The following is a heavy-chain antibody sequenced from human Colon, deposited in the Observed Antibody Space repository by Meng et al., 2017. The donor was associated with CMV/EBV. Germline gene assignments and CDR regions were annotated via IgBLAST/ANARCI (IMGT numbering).Heavy chain of an antibody. CDR2: ISGSGGTT. V-gene: IGHV3-23*01. CDR3: AKGDDYDFWGSAYYFDN. J-gene: IGHJ4*02. CDR1: GFMFADYA. Sequence: GESLKISCVASGFMFADYALNWVCQAPGKGLEWISAISGSGGTTYYSDSVRDRFTISRDNSRSTVYLQMNTLRGDDSALYYCAKGDDYDFWGSAYYFDNWGQGTLVTVSS. D-gene: IGHD3-3*01.